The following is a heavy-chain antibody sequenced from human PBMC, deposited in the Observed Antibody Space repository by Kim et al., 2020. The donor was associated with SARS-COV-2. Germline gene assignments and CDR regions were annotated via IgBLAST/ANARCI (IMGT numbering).Heavy chain of an antibody. CDR3: ARGGGSGSYFPLDY. D-gene: IGHD3-10*01. J-gene: IGHJ4*02. Sequence: PTLEDRVTISVDTSKNQFSLKLSSVTAADTAVYYCARGGGSGSYFPLDYWGQGILVTVSS. V-gene: IGHV4-59*09.